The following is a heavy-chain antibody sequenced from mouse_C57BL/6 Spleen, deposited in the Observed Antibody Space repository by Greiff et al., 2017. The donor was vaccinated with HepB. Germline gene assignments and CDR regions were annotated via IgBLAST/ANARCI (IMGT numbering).Heavy chain of an antibody. CDR1: GFTFSDYY. CDR3: ARQNDYYGSSDWYFDV. V-gene: IGHV5-12*01. D-gene: IGHD1-1*01. CDR2: ISNGGGST. J-gene: IGHJ1*03. Sequence: EVKLMESGGGLVQPGGSLKLSCAASGFTFSDYYMYWVRQTPEKRLEWVAYISNGGGSTYYPDTVKGRFTISRDNAKNTLYLQMSRLKSEDTAMYYCARQNDYYGSSDWYFDVWGTGTTVTVSS.